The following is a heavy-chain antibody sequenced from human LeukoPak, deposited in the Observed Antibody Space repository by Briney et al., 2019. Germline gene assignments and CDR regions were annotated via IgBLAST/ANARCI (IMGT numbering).Heavy chain of an antibody. D-gene: IGHD2-15*01. CDR2: IKTKADGYAT. Sequence: GGSLRLSCAASGFTVSSNYMSWVRQASGKGLEWVGRIKTKADGYATAYAASVKGRFAISRDDSKNTAYLQMNSLKTEDTAVYYCTRLVSGIYSFDYWGQGTLVTVSS. J-gene: IGHJ4*02. CDR1: GFTVSSNY. V-gene: IGHV3-73*01. CDR3: TRLVSGIYSFDY.